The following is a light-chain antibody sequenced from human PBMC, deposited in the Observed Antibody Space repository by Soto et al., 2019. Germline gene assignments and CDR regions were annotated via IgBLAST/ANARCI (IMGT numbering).Light chain of an antibody. CDR3: VSYPSSTTYV. V-gene: IGLV2-14*03. Sequence: QSVLTQPASVSDSPGQSITISCTGTSSDVGGSNFVSWYQQHPGKPPKLIIYDVANRPSGVSNRFSGSKSGSTASLIISRLQTEDEPDYYCVSYPSSTTYVFGTGTKVTVL. CDR1: SSDVGGSNF. J-gene: IGLJ1*01. CDR2: DVA.